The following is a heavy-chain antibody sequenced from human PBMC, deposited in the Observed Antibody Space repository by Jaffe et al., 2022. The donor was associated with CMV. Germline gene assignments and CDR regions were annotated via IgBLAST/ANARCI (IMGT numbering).Heavy chain of an antibody. J-gene: IGHJ4*02. V-gene: IGHV3-23*01. CDR1: GFTFSSYA. D-gene: IGHD2-15*01. CDR3: AKVTDIVVVVAATPIYYFDY. Sequence: EVQLLESGGGLVQPGGSLRLSCAASGFTFSSYAMSWVRQAPGKGLEWVSAISGSGGSTYYADSVKGRFTISRDNSKNTLYLQMNSLRAEDTAVYYCAKVTDIVVVVAATPIYYFDYWGQGTLVTVSS. CDR2: ISGSGGST.